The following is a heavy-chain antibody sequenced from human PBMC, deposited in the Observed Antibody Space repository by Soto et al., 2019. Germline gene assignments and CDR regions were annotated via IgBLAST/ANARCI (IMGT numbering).Heavy chain of an antibody. CDR3: ARAPRTGYDFWSGYYTQNWFDP. CDR1: GFTFSSYW. CDR2: INSDGSST. D-gene: IGHD3-3*01. J-gene: IGHJ5*02. V-gene: IGHV3-74*01. Sequence: GGSLRLSCAASGFTFSSYWMHWVRQAPGKGLVWVSRINSDGSSTSYADSVKGRFTISRDNAKNTLYLQMNGLRAEDTAVYYCARAPRTGYDFWSGYYTQNWFDPWGQGTLVTVSS.